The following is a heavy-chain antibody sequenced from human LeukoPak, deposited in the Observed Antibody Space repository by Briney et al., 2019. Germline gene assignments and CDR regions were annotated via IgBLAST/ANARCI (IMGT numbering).Heavy chain of an antibody. CDR1: GFTFRHHY. V-gene: IGHV3-72*01. CDR3: ARSPGHSSSWSYYFDY. CDR2: SRNKVNSYTP. Sequence: GGPLRLSCGPSGFTFRHHYMDWVRQAPGKGLEWVGRSRNKVNSYTPEYAAAVKGRFTISRDDSKSSVYLQMNSLKIEDTAVYFCARSPGHSSSWSYYFDYWGQGTLVTVSS. J-gene: IGHJ4*02. D-gene: IGHD6-13*01.